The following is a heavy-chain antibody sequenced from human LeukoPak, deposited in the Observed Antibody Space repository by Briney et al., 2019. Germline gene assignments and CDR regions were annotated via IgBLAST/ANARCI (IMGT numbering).Heavy chain of an antibody. Sequence: SETLSLTCTVSGGSISSSSYYWGWIRQPPGKGLEWIGSIYYSGSTYYNPSLKSRVTISVDTSKNQFSLKLSSVTAADTAVYYCARHQDDYGSPLSYWGQGTLVTVSS. D-gene: IGHD3-16*01. CDR3: ARHQDDYGSPLSY. CDR1: GGSISSSSYY. CDR2: IYYSGST. V-gene: IGHV4-39*01. J-gene: IGHJ4*02.